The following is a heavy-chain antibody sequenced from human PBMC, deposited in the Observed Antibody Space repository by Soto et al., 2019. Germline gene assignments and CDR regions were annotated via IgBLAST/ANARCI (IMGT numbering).Heavy chain of an antibody. V-gene: IGHV1-8*01. D-gene: IGHD3-16*02. J-gene: IGHJ4*02. CDR3: ARSLSGHLGELSTRDY. Sequence: ASVKVSCKASGYTFTSYDINWVRQATGQGLEWMGWMNPNSGNTGYAQKFQGRVTMTRNTSISTAYMELSSLRSEDTAVYYCARSLSGHLGELSTRDYWGQGTLVTVSS. CDR1: GYTFTSYD. CDR2: MNPNSGNT.